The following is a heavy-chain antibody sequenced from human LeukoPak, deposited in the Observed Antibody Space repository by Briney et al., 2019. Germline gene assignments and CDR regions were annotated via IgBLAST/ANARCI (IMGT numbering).Heavy chain of an antibody. CDR3: ARVRNIAAAGTTYFDY. D-gene: IGHD6-13*01. Sequence: SVKVSCKASGGTFSSYAISWVRQAPGQGLEWMGRIIPILGIANYAQKFQGRVTITADKSTSTAYMELSSLRSGDTAVYYCARVRNIAAAGTTYFDYWGQGTLVTVSS. CDR1: GGTFSSYA. J-gene: IGHJ4*02. V-gene: IGHV1-69*04. CDR2: IIPILGIA.